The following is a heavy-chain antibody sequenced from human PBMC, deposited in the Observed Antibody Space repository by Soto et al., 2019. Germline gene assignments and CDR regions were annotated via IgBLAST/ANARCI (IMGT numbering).Heavy chain of an antibody. CDR3: AKSLRPSALTASYFDH. Sequence: EEQLLESGGGWVQPGGSLRLSCAASGLTFSRYAVSWVRQARGKGLEWVSIINPTGDITYYGDSVKGRFTISRDNSKNTLSLQMNSLRAEDTDIYYCAKSLRPSALTASYFDHRRQVTLVTVSS. CDR1: GLTFSRYA. V-gene: IGHV3-23*01. J-gene: IGHJ4*02. D-gene: IGHD2-21*02. CDR2: INPTGDIT.